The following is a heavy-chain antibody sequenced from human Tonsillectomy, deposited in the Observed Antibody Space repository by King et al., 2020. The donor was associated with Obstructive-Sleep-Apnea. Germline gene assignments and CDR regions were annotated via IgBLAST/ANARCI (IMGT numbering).Heavy chain of an antibody. CDR2: IRYDGTNK. CDR3: AKVDPGDIAAATSAVSDF. CDR1: GFSFSKYG. D-gene: IGHD5-12*01. J-gene: IGHJ4*02. Sequence: VQLVESGGRVVQPGGSLRLSWAASGFSFSKYGIHWVRQAPGKGLEWVAFIRYDGTNKYYADSVKGRFTISRDNSKNTLYLQLNSLRPEDTAVYYCAKVDPGDIAAATSAVSDFWGQGTLVTVSS. V-gene: IGHV3-30*02.